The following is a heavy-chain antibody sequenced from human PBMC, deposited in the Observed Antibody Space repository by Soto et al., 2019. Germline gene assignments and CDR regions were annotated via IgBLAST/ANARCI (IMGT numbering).Heavy chain of an antibody. V-gene: IGHV2-70*11. CDR3: ARIVSSIAARRDYYGMDV. D-gene: IGHD6-6*01. CDR2: IDWDDAK. CDR1: GFSLSASRMS. J-gene: IGHJ6*02. Sequence: SGPTLVNPTQTLTLTCTFSGFSLSASRMSISWIRQPPGKALEWLARIDWDDAKYFNTSLKTRLTISKDTSKNQVVLTMTNMDPVDTATYYCARIVSSIAARRDYYGMDVWGQGTTVTVSS.